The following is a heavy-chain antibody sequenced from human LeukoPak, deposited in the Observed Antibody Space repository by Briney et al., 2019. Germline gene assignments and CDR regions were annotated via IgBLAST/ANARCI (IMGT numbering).Heavy chain of an antibody. CDR1: GFTFSSYA. Sequence: GGSLRLSCAASGFTFSSYAMSWVRQAPGKGLEWVSAISGSGGSTYYADSVKGRFTISRDNAKNSLYLQMNSLRAEDTAVYYCAREGPTYYYDSSGYYSNWFDPWGQGTLVTVSS. V-gene: IGHV3-23*01. D-gene: IGHD3-22*01. CDR2: ISGSGGST. J-gene: IGHJ5*02. CDR3: AREGPTYYYDSSGYYSNWFDP.